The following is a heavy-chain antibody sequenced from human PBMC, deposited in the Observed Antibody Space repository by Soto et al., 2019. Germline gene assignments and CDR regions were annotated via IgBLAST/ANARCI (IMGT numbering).Heavy chain of an antibody. CDR2: IYYSGST. J-gene: IGHJ4*02. V-gene: IGHV4-39*01. D-gene: IGHD2-15*01. Sequence: QLQLQESGPGLVKPSETLSLTCTVSGGSISSSSYYWGWIRQPPGKGLEWIGSIYYSGSTYYNPSLKSRVTISVDTSKNQFSLKLSSVTAADMAVYYCARIPDIVVVVSSYYFDYWGQGTLVTVSS. CDR1: GGSISSSSYY. CDR3: ARIPDIVVVVSSYYFDY.